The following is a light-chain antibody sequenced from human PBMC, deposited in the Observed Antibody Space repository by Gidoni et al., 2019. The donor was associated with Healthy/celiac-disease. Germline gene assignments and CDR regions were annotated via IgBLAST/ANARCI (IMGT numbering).Light chain of an antibody. V-gene: IGKV3-15*01. CDR2: GAS. J-gene: IGKJ1*01. CDR1: QSVSSN. Sequence: EIVKTQSPATLSVSPGERATLSCRASQSVSSNLAWYQQKPGQAPRLLIYGASTRATGIPARFSGSGSGTEFTLTISSLQSEDFAVYYCQQYNNWSETFGQGTKVEIK. CDR3: QQYNNWSET.